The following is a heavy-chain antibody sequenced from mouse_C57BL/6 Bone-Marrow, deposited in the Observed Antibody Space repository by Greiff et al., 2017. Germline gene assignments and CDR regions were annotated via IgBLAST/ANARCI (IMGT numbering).Heavy chain of an antibody. Sequence: VQLQQSGPELVKPGASVTLSCKASGSTFTSYDINWVKQRPGQGLEWLGWICPGDGSTKYYAKFKGKATLTVDTSSSTAYMELHSLTSEDSAFYFCAEDYGSGYWYFDVWGTGTTVTVSS. D-gene: IGHD1-1*01. J-gene: IGHJ1*03. V-gene: IGHV1-85*01. CDR2: ICPGDGST. CDR1: GSTFTSYD. CDR3: AEDYGSGYWYFDV.